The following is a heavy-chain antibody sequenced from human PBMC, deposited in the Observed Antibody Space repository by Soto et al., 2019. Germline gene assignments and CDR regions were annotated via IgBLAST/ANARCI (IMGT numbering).Heavy chain of an antibody. Sequence: GASVKVSCKASGGTFSSYAISWVRQAPGQGLEWMGGIIPIFGTANYAQKFQGRVTITADESTSTAYMELSSLRSEDTAVYYCARDTYDYSNGMDYYYGMDVWGQGTTVTVSS. V-gene: IGHV1-69*13. D-gene: IGHD4-4*01. J-gene: IGHJ6*02. CDR2: IIPIFGTA. CDR3: ARDTYDYSNGMDYYYGMDV. CDR1: GGTFSSYA.